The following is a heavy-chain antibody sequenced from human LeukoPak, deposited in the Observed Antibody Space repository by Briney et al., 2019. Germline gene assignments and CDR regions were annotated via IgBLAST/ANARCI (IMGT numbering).Heavy chain of an antibody. CDR3: AVEFVPTSIVVVPAAIH. CDR2: IYTSGST. CDR1: GGSISSGSYY. Sequence: SETLSLTCTVSGGSISSGSYYWSWIRQPAGKGLEWIGRIYTSGSTNYNPSLKSRVTISVDTSKNQFSLKLSSVTAADTAVYYCAVEFVPTSIVVVPAAIHWGQGTLVTVSS. D-gene: IGHD2-2*01. J-gene: IGHJ4*02. V-gene: IGHV4-61*02.